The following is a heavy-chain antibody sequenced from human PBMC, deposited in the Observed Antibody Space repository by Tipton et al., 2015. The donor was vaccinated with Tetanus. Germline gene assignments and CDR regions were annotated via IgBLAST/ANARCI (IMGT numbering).Heavy chain of an antibody. D-gene: IGHD3-9*01. Sequence: RSLRLSCVASGFTFSTYILHWVRQAPGKGLEWVAAISPDGGTIYYADSVKGRFTISRDNSKNTLYLQMNSLRAEDTAVYYCARERLRYFDYWGQGTLVTVSS. CDR3: ARERLRYFDY. V-gene: IGHV3-30-3*01. CDR1: GFTFSTYI. J-gene: IGHJ4*02. CDR2: ISPDGGTI.